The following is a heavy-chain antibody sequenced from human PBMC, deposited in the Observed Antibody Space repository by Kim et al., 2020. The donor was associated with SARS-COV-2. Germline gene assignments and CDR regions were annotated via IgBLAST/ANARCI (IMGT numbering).Heavy chain of an antibody. D-gene: IGHD3-10*01. CDR2: IYYSGST. CDR3: ARHLGYGSGSYPSLTNWFDP. CDR1: GGSISSSSYY. V-gene: IGHV4-39*01. Sequence: SETLSLTCTVSGGSISSSSYYWGWIRQPPGKGLEWIGSIYYSGSTYYNPSLKSRVTISVDTSKNQFSLKLSSVTAADTAVYYCARHLGYGSGSYPSLTNWFDPWGQGTLVTVSS. J-gene: IGHJ5*02.